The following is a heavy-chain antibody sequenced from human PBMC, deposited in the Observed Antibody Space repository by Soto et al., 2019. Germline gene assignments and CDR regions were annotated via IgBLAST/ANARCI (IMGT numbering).Heavy chain of an antibody. CDR1: GFTFSSYG. J-gene: IGHJ6*02. D-gene: IGHD5-12*01. CDR3: AKDLGRGEMATIIGMDV. Sequence: ESGGGVVQPGRSLRLSCAASGFTFSSYGMHWVRQAPGKGLEWVAVISYDGSNKYYADSVKGRFTISRDNSKNTLYLQMNSLRAEDTAVYYCAKDLGRGEMATIIGMDVWGQGTTVTVSS. V-gene: IGHV3-30*18. CDR2: ISYDGSNK.